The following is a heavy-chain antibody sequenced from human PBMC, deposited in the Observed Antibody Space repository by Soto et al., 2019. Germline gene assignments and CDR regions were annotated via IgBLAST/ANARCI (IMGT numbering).Heavy chain of an antibody. J-gene: IGHJ3*02. D-gene: IGHD5-18*01. Sequence: GESLKISCKGSGYSFTSYWIGWVRQMPGKGLEWMGIIYPGDSDTRYSPSFQGQVTISADKSISTAYLQWSSLKASDTAMYYCASLDHFKWLQPHDAFDIWGQGTMVTVSS. CDR3: ASLDHFKWLQPHDAFDI. CDR2: IYPGDSDT. V-gene: IGHV5-51*01. CDR1: GYSFTSYW.